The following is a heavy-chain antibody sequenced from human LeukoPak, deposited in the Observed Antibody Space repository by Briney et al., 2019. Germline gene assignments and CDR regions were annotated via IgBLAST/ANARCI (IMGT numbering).Heavy chain of an antibody. CDR3: VGWYYYDSSGYLFDP. D-gene: IGHD3-22*01. J-gene: IGHJ5*02. CDR1: GGTFSSYA. Sequence: SVKVSCKASGGTFSSYAISWVRQAPGQGLEWMGRIIPILGIANYAQKFQGRVTITADKSTSTAYMELSSLRSEDTAAYYCVGWYYYDSSGYLFDPWGQGTLVTVSS. CDR2: IIPILGIA. V-gene: IGHV1-69*04.